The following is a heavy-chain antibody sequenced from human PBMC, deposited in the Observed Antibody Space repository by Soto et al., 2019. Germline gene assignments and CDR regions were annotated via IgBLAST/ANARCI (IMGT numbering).Heavy chain of an antibody. D-gene: IGHD3-3*01. V-gene: IGHV3-11*06. J-gene: IGHJ5*02. CDR1: GFTFSDYY. CDR3: AGEPGYDFWSGRRDNWFDP. CDR2: ISSSSSYT. Sequence: QVQLVESGGGLVKPGGSLRLSCAASGFTFSDYYMSWIRQAPGKGLEWVSYISSSSSYTNYADSVKGRFTISRDNAKNSLYLQMNSLRAEDTAVYYWAGEPGYDFWSGRRDNWFDPWGQGTLVTVSS.